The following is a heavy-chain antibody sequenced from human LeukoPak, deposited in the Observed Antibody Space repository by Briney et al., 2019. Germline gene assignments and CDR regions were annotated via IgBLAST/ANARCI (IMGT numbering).Heavy chain of an antibody. D-gene: IGHD5-18*01. CDR2: VYPGDSDT. Sequence: GESLKISCKCSGYSFPSYWIGSVRQMPGKGLEWMGIVYPGDSDTRYSPSFQGQVTISADKSISTAYLQWSSLKASDTAMYYCARPRVDTAMNDAFDIWGQGTMVTVSS. J-gene: IGHJ3*02. CDR3: ARPRVDTAMNDAFDI. V-gene: IGHV5-51*01. CDR1: GYSFPSYW.